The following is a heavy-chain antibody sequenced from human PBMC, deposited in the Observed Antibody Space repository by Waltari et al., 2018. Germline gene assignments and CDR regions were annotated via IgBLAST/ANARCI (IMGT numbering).Heavy chain of an antibody. Sequence: QVQLQESGPGLVKPSETLSLTCTVSGGPIKSYYWSWIRQPPGKGLEWIGFISYSGSTNYNPSLQSRVSISVDTSKNQFSLKLSSVAAADTAVYYCARFSGGWSTPFGYWGQGTLVTVSS. CDR3: ARFSGGWSTPFGY. CDR1: GGPIKSYY. V-gene: IGHV4-59*08. CDR2: ISYSGST. D-gene: IGHD6-19*01. J-gene: IGHJ4*02.